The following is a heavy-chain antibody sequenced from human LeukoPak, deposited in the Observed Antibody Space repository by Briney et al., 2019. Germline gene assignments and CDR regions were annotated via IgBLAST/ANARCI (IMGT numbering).Heavy chain of an antibody. V-gene: IGHV3-21*04. Sequence: GGSLRLSCAPSGFTFSSYSMNWVRQAPGKGLEWVSSISSSSSYIYYADSVKGRFTISRDNSKNTLYLQMNSLRAEDTAVYYCAKDDRKTYYYDSSGYYLRYWGQGTLVTVSS. D-gene: IGHD3-22*01. CDR1: GFTFSSYS. J-gene: IGHJ4*02. CDR3: AKDDRKTYYYDSSGYYLRY. CDR2: ISSSSSYI.